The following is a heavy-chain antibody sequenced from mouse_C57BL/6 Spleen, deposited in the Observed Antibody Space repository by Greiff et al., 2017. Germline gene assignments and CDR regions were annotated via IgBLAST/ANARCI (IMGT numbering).Heavy chain of an antibody. CDR2: IDPSDSYT. Sequence: QVQLQQPGAELVMPGASVKLSCKASGYTFTSYWMHWVKQRPGQGLEWIGEIDPSDSYTNYNQKFKGKSTLTVDKSSSTAYMQLSSLTSEDSAVYYCARGRYGSSRYFDVWGTGTTVTVSS. CDR3: ARGRYGSSRYFDV. CDR1: GYTFTSYW. D-gene: IGHD1-1*01. J-gene: IGHJ1*03. V-gene: IGHV1-69*01.